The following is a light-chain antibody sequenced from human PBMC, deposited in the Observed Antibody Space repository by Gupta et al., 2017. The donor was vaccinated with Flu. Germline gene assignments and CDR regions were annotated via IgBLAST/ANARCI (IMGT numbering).Light chain of an antibody. CDR2: DAS. CDR3: QQRSNWPYS. Sequence: DIVLTQPPATLSLSPGERATLSCRASQSVSSYLAWYQQKPGQAPRLLIYDASNRATGIPARFSGSGSGTDFTLTISSLEPEDFAFYYCQQRSNWPYSFGQGTKLEIK. V-gene: IGKV3-11*01. CDR1: QSVSSY. J-gene: IGKJ2*03.